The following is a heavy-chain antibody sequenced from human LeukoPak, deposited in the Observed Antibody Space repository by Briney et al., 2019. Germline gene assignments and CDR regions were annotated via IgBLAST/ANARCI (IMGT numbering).Heavy chain of an antibody. CDR3: AQKAPFSPTYSQQ. J-gene: IGHJ1*01. CDR1: GGSITSYF. V-gene: IGHV4-59*01. Sequence: SETLSLTCTVSGGSITSYFWSWIRQPPGRRLDWIGYIYHSGTTNYNPSLKSRVTISADTSKNQFSLRLTSVTAADTAVYYCAQKAPFSPTYSQQWGQGTLVTVSS. CDR2: IYHSGTT. D-gene: IGHD2/OR15-2a*01.